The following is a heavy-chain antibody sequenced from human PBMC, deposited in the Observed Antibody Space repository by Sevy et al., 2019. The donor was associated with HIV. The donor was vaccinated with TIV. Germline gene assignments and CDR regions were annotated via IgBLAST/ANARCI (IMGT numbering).Heavy chain of an antibody. CDR3: AKAYSSSWYFDY. V-gene: IGHV3-23*01. J-gene: IGHJ4*02. CDR1: GFTFSIYA. Sequence: GGSLRLSCAASGFTFSIYAMSWVRQAPGKGLEWVSAISGSGGSTYYADSVKGRFTISRDNSKNTLYLQMNSLRAEDTAVYYCAKAYSSSWYFDYWGQGTLVTVSS. D-gene: IGHD6-13*01. CDR2: ISGSGGST.